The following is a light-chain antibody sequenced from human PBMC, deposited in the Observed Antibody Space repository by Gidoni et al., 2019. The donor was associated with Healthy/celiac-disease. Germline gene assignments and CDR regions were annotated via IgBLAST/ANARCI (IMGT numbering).Light chain of an antibody. V-gene: IGKV3-20*01. Sequence: DIVLTQSPGTLSLSPGERATLSCRASQSVSSSYLAWYQQKPGQAPRLLIYGASSRATGLPDRFSGSGSGTDFTLTISRLEPEDFAVYYCQQYGSSVLTFGGGTKVEIK. CDR1: QSVSSSY. CDR2: GAS. CDR3: QQYGSSVLT. J-gene: IGKJ4*01.